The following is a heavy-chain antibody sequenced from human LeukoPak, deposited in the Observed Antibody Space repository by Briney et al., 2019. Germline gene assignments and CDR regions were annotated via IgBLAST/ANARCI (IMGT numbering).Heavy chain of an antibody. CDR1: GFTISDSA. CDR2: ISGSGGST. D-gene: IGHD3-22*01. CDR3: AKRGGDHYDSSGYRYYYYYMDI. Sequence: GGSLRLSCAASGFTISDSAMSWVRQAPGEGLECVSGISGSGGSTYYADSVKGRFTISRDNSKNTLYLQMNSLRAEDTAVYYCAKRGGDHYDSSGYRYYYYYMDIWGKGTTVTVSS. V-gene: IGHV3-23*01. J-gene: IGHJ6*03.